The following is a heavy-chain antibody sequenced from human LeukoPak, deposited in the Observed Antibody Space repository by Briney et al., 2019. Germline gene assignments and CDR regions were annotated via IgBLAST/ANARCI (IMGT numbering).Heavy chain of an antibody. J-gene: IGHJ4*02. CDR3: ARDGGTGETGFDY. D-gene: IGHD4-23*01. CDR1: GGTFSSYA. Sequence: SVKVSCKASGGTFSSYAISWVRQAHGQGLEWMGGIIPIFGTANYAQKFQGRVTITTDESTSTAYMELSSLRSEDTAVYYCARDGGTGETGFDYWGQGTLVTVSS. CDR2: IIPIFGTA. V-gene: IGHV1-69*05.